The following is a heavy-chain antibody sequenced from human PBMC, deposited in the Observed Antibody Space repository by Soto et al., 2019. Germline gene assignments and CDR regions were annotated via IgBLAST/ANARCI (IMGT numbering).Heavy chain of an antibody. J-gene: IGHJ5*02. V-gene: IGHV3-64D*08. CDR3: VKDRLCSSTSCYYGWFDP. Sequence: PGGSLRLSCAASGFTFSSYAMSWVRQAPGKGLEYVSAISSNGGSTYYADSVKGRFTISRDNSKNTLYLQMSSLRAEDTAVYYCVKDRLCSSTSCYYGWFDPWGQGTLVTVSS. D-gene: IGHD2-2*01. CDR1: GFTFSSYA. CDR2: ISSNGGST.